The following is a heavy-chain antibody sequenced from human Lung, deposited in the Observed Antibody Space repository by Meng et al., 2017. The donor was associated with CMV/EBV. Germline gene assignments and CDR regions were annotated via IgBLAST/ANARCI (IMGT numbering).Heavy chain of an antibody. CDR3: AREAGRDGYATPKFDY. J-gene: IGHJ4*02. CDR2: IYYTWST. V-gene: IGHV4-31*03. CDR1: GSSIGSGGYY. D-gene: IGHD5-24*01. Sequence: VQRGASGSGLVRHSQTLSLTCNVCGSSIGSGGYYWSWIRQTPGKGLGWIGYIYYTWSTFYNPSLKSRVTMSVDTSKNQFSLKLIPATAADTAVYSCAREAGRDGYATPKFDYWGQGTLVTVSS.